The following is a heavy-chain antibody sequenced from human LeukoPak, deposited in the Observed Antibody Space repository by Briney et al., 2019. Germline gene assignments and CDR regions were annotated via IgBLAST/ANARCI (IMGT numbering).Heavy chain of an antibody. CDR3: AIMHGYYDGSGYWVQ. CDR1: GFTFSDYY. Sequence: GGSLRLSCAASGFTFSDYYMSWLRQAPGKGLEWVSYISSSGSTIYYADSVEGRFTISRDNPRNTLYMQMNSLRDEDTAVYYCAIMHGYYDGSGYWVQWGQGTLVTVSS. CDR2: ISSSGSTI. J-gene: IGHJ1*01. D-gene: IGHD3-22*01. V-gene: IGHV3-11*01.